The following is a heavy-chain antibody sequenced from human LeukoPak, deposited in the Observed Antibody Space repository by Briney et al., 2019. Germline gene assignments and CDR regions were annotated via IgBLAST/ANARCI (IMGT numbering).Heavy chain of an antibody. CDR3: ARDVLARPFDY. J-gene: IGHJ4*02. CDR1: GYTFTSYY. CDR2: INPSGGST. D-gene: IGHD2-8*02. Sequence: ASVTVSCTASGYTFTSYYMHWVRQAPGQGLEWMGIINPSGGSTSYAQKFQGRVTMTRDTSTSTVYMELSSLRSEDTAVYYCARDVLARPFDYWGQGTLVTVSS. V-gene: IGHV1-46*01.